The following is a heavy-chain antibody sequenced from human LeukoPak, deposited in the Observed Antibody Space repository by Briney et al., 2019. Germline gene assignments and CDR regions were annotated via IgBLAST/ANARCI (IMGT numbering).Heavy chain of an antibody. CDR3: ATSLVLRYFDWPPRTFDY. CDR1: GGSFSGYY. Sequence: SETLSLTCAVYGGSFSGYYWSWIRQPPGKGLEWIGEINHSGSTNYNPSLKSRVTISVDTSKNQFSLKLSSATAADTAVYYCATSLVLRYFDWPPRTFDYWGQGTLVTVSS. D-gene: IGHD3-9*01. J-gene: IGHJ4*02. V-gene: IGHV4-34*01. CDR2: INHSGST.